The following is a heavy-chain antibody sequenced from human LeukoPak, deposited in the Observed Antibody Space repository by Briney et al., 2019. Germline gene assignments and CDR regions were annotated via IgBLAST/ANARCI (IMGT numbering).Heavy chain of an antibody. D-gene: IGHD6-13*01. Sequence: PGGSLRLSCAASGFTFRNYAMSSVRQAPGKGLEWVSSISSSSSYIYYADSVKGRFTISRDNAKNSLYLQMNSLRAEDTAVYYCARGLKAVAAAGTGYYYYGMDVWGQGTTVTVSS. V-gene: IGHV3-21*01. CDR2: ISSSSSYI. CDR1: GFTFRNYA. J-gene: IGHJ6*02. CDR3: ARGLKAVAAAGTGYYYYGMDV.